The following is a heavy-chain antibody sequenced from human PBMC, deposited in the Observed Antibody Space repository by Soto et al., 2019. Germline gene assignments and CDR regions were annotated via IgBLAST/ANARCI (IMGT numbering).Heavy chain of an antibody. V-gene: IGHV3-74*01. CDR1: GFTFSSYW. CDR3: TRDMGGRGGY. CDR2: TNEDGSTI. Sequence: EVQLVESGGGLVQPGGSLRLSCAASGFTFSSYWMHWVRQAPGKGLVWVSRTNEDGSTINYADSVKGRFTISRDNAKNPLYGKMNSRGAEDTVVYYCTRDMGGRGGYWGQGTLVTVSS. J-gene: IGHJ4*02. D-gene: IGHD3-16*01.